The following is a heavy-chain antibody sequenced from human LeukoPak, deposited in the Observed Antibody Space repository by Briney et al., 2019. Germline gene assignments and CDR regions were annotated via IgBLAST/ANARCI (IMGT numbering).Heavy chain of an antibody. CDR2: INPNSGDT. CDR3: AKVAGYYGSGSYVFEY. Sequence: ASVKVSCKASGYTFTGYYIHWVRQAPGQGLEWMGWINPNSGDTNYAQKFQGWVTMTRDTSISTVYMELSRLKSDDTAVYYCAKVAGYYGSGSYVFEYWGQGTLVTVS. V-gene: IGHV1-2*04. D-gene: IGHD3-10*01. CDR1: GYTFTGYY. J-gene: IGHJ4*02.